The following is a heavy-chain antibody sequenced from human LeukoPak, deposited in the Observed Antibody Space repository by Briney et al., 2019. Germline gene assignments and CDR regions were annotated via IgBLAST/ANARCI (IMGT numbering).Heavy chain of an antibody. CDR3: AKDWTTVVTPKGYYFDS. CDR2: ISTTGGST. J-gene: IGHJ4*02. D-gene: IGHD4-23*01. V-gene: IGHV3-23*01. CDR1: GYSFNNYA. Sequence: PGGSLRLSCAASGYSFNNYAMSWVGQAPGKGLAWVSAISTTGGSTYYADSVKGRFTVSRDNSKNTLSLQMDSMRVEDTALYYCAKDWTTVVTPKGYYFDSWGQGTLVTVSS.